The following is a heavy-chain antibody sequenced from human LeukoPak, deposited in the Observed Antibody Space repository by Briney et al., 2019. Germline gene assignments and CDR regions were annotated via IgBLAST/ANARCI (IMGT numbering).Heavy chain of an antibody. CDR1: GFTFSNAW. CDR2: IKSKTDGGTT. D-gene: IGHD3-3*01. CDR3: TTDIRRRFLEWLPLSRYYFDY. Sequence: AGGSLRLSCAASGFTFSNAWMSWVRQAPGKGLEWVGRIKSKTDGGTTDYAAPVKGRFTISRDDSKNTLYLQMNSLKTEDTAVYYCTTDIRRRFLEWLPLSRYYFDYWGQGTLVTVSS. J-gene: IGHJ4*02. V-gene: IGHV3-15*01.